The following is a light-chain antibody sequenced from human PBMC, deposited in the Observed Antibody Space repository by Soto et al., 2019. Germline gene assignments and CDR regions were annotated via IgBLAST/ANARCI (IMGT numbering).Light chain of an antibody. CDR2: KAS. J-gene: IGKJ1*01. V-gene: IGKV1-5*03. CDR1: QSISSR. CDR3: QQYETYSQT. Sequence: DIQMTQSPSTLSASVGDRVTITCRASQSISSRLAWYQQKPGKAPKLLIHKASSLESGVPSRFSGSGSGTEFTLTISSLQPDDFATYYCQQYETYSQTFGQGTKVDIK.